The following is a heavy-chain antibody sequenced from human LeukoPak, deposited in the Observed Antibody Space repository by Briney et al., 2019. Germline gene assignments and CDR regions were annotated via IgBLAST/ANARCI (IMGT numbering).Heavy chain of an antibody. Sequence: GGSLRLSCAASGFTFSSYSMNWVRQAPGKGLEWVSYISSSSSTIYYADSVKGRFTISRDNAKNSLYLQMNSLRAEDTAVYYCARGDRRNYDSSGYYSVYWGQGTLVTVSS. V-gene: IGHV3-48*04. D-gene: IGHD3-22*01. CDR3: ARGDRRNYDSSGYYSVY. J-gene: IGHJ4*02. CDR1: GFTFSSYS. CDR2: ISSSSSTI.